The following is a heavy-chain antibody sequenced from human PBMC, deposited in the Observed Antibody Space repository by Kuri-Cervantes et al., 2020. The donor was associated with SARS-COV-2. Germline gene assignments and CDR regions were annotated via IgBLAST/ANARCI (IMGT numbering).Heavy chain of an antibody. CDR1: GFTFSSYA. V-gene: IGHV3-30-3*01. J-gene: IGHJ4*02. D-gene: IGHD1-1*01. CDR3: VRDGDHWNFDY. CDR2: ISYDGSNK. Sequence: LSLTCAASGFTFSSYAMHWVRQAPGKGLEWVAVISYDGSNKYYADSVKGRFTISRDNAKNMLFLQMNSLRAEDTAAYYCVRDGDHWNFDYWGQGTLVTVSS.